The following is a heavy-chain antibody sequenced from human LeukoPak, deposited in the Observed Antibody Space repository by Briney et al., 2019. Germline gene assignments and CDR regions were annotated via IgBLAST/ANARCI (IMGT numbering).Heavy chain of an antibody. Sequence: SGTLSLTCAVSGGSISSSNWWSWIRQPPGKGLEWIGYIYYSGSTNYNPSLKSRVTISVDTSKNQFSLKLSSVTAADTAVYYCARDREAVAGPYFDYWGQGTLVTVSS. CDR1: GGSISSSNW. CDR3: ARDREAVAGPYFDY. CDR2: IYYSGST. J-gene: IGHJ4*02. D-gene: IGHD6-19*01. V-gene: IGHV4-61*01.